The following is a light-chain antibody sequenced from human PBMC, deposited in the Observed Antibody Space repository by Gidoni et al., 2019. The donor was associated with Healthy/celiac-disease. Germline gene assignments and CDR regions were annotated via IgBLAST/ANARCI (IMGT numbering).Light chain of an antibody. CDR3: QQRSNWPTLT. V-gene: IGKV3-11*01. CDR2: DAS. CDR1: QSVSSY. J-gene: IGKJ4*01. Sequence: EIVLTQSPATLSLPPGERATLSCRASQSVSSYLAWYQQKPGQAPRRLIYDASNRATGIPARFSGSGSGTDFTLTISSLEPEDFAVYYCQQRSNWPTLTFGGGTKVEIK.